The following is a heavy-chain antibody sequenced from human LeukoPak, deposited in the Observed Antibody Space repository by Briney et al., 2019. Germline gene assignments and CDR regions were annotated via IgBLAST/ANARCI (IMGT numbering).Heavy chain of an antibody. V-gene: IGHV6-1*01. D-gene: IGHD3-10*01. J-gene: IGHJ4*02. CDR1: GDTVSNKNAA. CDR3: ARDPNFTGWFGFDY. CDR2: TYYRSKWYY. Sequence: SQTLSLTCAISGDTVSNKNAAWNWIRQSPSRGLEWLGRTYYRSKWYYDYAVSVSSRITISPDTSKNQLSLQVNSVTPDDTAVYYCARDPNFTGWFGFDYWGQGILVTVSS.